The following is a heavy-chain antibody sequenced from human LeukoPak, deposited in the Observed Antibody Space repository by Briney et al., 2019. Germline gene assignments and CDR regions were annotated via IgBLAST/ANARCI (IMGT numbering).Heavy chain of an antibody. V-gene: IGHV4-34*01. CDR1: GGSFSGYY. CDR2: INHSGNT. Sequence: SETLSLTCAVYGGSFSGYYWCWIRQPPGKGLEWIGEINHSGNTNYNPSLKSRVTISVDTSKNQFSLKLSSVTAADTAVYYCARGYYYDSSAYFDYWGQGTLVTVSS. CDR3: ARGYYYDSSAYFDY. D-gene: IGHD3-22*01. J-gene: IGHJ4*02.